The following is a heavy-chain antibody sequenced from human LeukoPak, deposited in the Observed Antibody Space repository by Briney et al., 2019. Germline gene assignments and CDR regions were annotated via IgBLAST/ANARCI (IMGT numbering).Heavy chain of an antibody. CDR2: IGAGADT. J-gene: IGHJ4*02. CDR3: ARDDMVRGVRSLDY. CDR1: GFSFSNSD. Sequence: GGSLRLSCAASGFSFSNSDMHWVRQATGKGLEWVSAIGAGADTYYPDSVKGRFTISRENAKNSLYLQMNSLRAEDTAVYYCARDDMVRGVRSLDYWGQGTLVTVSS. D-gene: IGHD3-10*01. V-gene: IGHV3-13*01.